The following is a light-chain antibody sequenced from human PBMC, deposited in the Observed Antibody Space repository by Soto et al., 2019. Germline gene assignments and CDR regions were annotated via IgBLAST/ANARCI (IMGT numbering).Light chain of an antibody. CDR3: SSYTAGGTI. V-gene: IGLV1-44*01. CDR1: SSNIGSKT. CDR2: GSD. Sequence: SVLTQPPSASGTPGQRVTISCSGSSSNIGSKTVNWYQQLPGTAPKLLIYGSDQRPSGVPDRFSGSKSGTSASLAISGLQAEDEADYYCSSYTAGGTIFGTGTKVTVL. J-gene: IGLJ1*01.